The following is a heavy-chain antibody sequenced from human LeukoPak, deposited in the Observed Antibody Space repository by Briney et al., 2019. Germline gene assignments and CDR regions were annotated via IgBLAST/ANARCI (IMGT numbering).Heavy chain of an antibody. Sequence: SVKVSCKASGGTFSSYAISWVRQAPGQGLEWMGGIIPIFGTANYAQKFQGRVTITADESTSTAYMELSSLRSEDTAVYYCATQGRGEQLVEYYFDYCGQGTLVTVSS. D-gene: IGHD6-13*01. CDR3: ATQGRGEQLVEYYFDY. V-gene: IGHV1-69*13. CDR2: IIPIFGTA. CDR1: GGTFSSYA. J-gene: IGHJ4*02.